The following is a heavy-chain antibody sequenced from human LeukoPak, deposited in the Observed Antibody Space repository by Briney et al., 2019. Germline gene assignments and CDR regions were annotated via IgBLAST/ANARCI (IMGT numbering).Heavy chain of an antibody. D-gene: IGHD2-8*01. Sequence: SETLSLTCSISGGSISIDNFWWGWICQSPGKAMEWVGSVYYSGSTYYNPSLTRRLTMSVDTSKNQFSLKLTSLTAADTAVYYCARGTSFGLMNSDSWGQGTLVIVSS. CDR1: GGSISIDNFW. CDR3: ARGTSFGLMNSDS. V-gene: IGHV4-39*07. J-gene: IGHJ4*02. CDR2: VYYSGST.